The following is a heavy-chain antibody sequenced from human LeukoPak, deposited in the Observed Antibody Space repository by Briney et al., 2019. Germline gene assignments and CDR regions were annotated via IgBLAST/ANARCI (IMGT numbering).Heavy chain of an antibody. CDR2: IEQDGSEK. D-gene: IGHD3-22*01. J-gene: IGHJ4*02. CDR1: GFTFGSFW. CDR3: ARVYDTSGYYGGDFDY. Sequence: GGSLRLSCAASGFTFGSFWMTWVRQAPGKGLEWVANIEQDGSEKYYVDSVKGRFTISRDNAKNSLYLQMNSLRAEDTAVYYCARVYDTSGYYGGDFDYWGQGTLVTVSS. V-gene: IGHV3-7*04.